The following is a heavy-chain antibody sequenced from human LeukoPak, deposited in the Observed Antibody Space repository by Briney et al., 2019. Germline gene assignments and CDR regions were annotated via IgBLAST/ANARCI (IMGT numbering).Heavy chain of an antibody. Sequence: GSLELSCAASGFAFSTYAMHWVRQAPGKGLEWVAFISYDGTNKYCADSVKGRFTISRDNSKNTLYLQMNSLRAEDTALYYCAREILTGYAFDIWGQGTMVTVSS. J-gene: IGHJ3*02. CDR3: AREILTGYAFDI. D-gene: IGHD7-27*01. CDR1: GFAFSTYA. CDR2: ISYDGTNK. V-gene: IGHV3-30-3*01.